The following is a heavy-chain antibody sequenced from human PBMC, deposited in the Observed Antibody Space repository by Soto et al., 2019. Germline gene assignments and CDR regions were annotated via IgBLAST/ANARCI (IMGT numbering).Heavy chain of an antibody. CDR2: LYSSGYT. V-gene: IGHV4-4*07. J-gene: IGHJ4*02. D-gene: IGHD6-19*01. Sequence: ASETLSLTCTVSGASISAYAWSWIRQPAGKGLEWIGRLYSSGYTNYNPSFKSRLTMSADTSKNQFSLKLSSVTAADTAVYYCARGPYSSGWYVVDYWGQGTLVTVSS. CDR3: ARGPYSSGWYVVDY. CDR1: GASISAYA.